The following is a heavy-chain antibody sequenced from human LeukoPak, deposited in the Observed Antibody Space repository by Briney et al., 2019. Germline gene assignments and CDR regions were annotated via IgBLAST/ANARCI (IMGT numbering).Heavy chain of an antibody. D-gene: IGHD3-9*01. Sequence: ASVKVSCKASGYTFTNYYIHWVRQAPGQGLEGMGIINPSGGRTSYAQKFQGRVTMTRDTSTSTVYMELSSLSSDDTAVYYCARDSSGLLRYSFVDYWGQGTLVTVSS. CDR3: ARDSSGLLRYSFVDY. J-gene: IGHJ4*02. CDR2: INPSGGRT. V-gene: IGHV1-46*01. CDR1: GYTFTNYY.